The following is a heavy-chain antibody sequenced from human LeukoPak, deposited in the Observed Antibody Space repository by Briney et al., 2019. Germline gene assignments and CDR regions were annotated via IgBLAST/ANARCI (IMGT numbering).Heavy chain of an antibody. CDR1: GYTFTSYY. V-gene: IGHV1-46*01. CDR2: INPSGSST. D-gene: IGHD1-26*01. Sequence: ASVKLSCKASGYTFTSYYMYWVRQAPGQGLEWLGLINPSGSSTLYAQKFQGRVTMTRDMSTTTDYMELSSLRSEDTAVYYCARDNSVGDVAWWFDPWGQGTLVTVSS. J-gene: IGHJ5*02. CDR3: ARDNSVGDVAWWFDP.